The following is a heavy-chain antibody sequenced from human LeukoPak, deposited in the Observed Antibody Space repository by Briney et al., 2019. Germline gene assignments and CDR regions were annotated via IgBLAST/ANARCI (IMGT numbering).Heavy chain of an antibody. CDR2: IRYDGSNK. J-gene: IGHJ4*02. CDR1: GFTFSSYG. D-gene: IGHD3-10*01. CDR3: AKLSYYYGSVSYHPFDY. V-gene: IGHV3-30*02. Sequence: PGGSLRLSRAASGFTFSSYGMHWVRQAPGKGLEWVAFIRYDGSNKYYADSVKGRFTISRDNSKNTLYLQMNSLRAEDTAVYYCAKLSYYYGSVSYHPFDYWGQGTLVTVSS.